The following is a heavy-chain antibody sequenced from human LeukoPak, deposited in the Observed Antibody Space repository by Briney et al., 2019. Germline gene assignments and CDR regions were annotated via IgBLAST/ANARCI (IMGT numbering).Heavy chain of an antibody. J-gene: IGHJ3*02. V-gene: IGHV1-8*01. CDR1: GYTLTSYD. Sequence: ASVKVSCKASGYTLTSYDINWVRQAPGQGLECLGWMNPDSGNTGYAQKFQGRVTLTRDTAMSTAYMELSSLTSGDTAVYYCARTMVRGTPPIDIWGQGTMVTVSS. D-gene: IGHD3-10*01. CDR2: MNPDSGNT. CDR3: ARTMVRGTPPIDI.